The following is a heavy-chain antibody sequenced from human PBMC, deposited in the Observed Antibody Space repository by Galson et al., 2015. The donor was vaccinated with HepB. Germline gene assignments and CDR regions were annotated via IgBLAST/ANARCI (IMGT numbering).Heavy chain of an antibody. Sequence: SLRLSCAASGFSFSSYAMNWVRPAPGKGLEWVSGISGRGGSTHYAESVKGRFIISRGNAEKILYLQMNSLRVEDTARYFCARDREVGYNPWSWGPKDYYKYYAMDVWGQGTIVTVSS. D-gene: IGHD1-1*01. CDR2: ISGRGGST. J-gene: IGHJ6*02. CDR1: GFSFSSYA. V-gene: IGHV3-23*01. CDR3: ARDREVGYNPWSWGPKDYYKYYAMDV.